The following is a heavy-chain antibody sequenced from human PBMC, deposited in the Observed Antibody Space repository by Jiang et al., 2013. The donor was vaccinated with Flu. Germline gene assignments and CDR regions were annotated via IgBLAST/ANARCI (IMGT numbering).Heavy chain of an antibody. D-gene: IGHD2-2*01. J-gene: IGHJ4*02. CDR3: ARDRTSLYGGGFDY. CDR2: IWYDGYKK. V-gene: IGHV3-33*01. Sequence: LEWVTFIWYDGYKKYYADSVKGRFTISRDDSKNTLYLQMNSLRVEDTAVYYCARDRTSLYGGGFDYWGQGTLVTVSS.